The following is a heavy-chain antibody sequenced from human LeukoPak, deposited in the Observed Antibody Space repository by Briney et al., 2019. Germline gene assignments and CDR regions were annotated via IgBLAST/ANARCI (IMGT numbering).Heavy chain of an antibody. J-gene: IGHJ3*02. CDR2: IEGYDGST. CDR3: AKDCPGAFDI. Sequence: GGSLRLSCAASGFTFTNYAMSWVRQAPGRGLEWVSAIEGYDGSTYYADSVKGRFTISRDNSKNTLFLQMNSLRAEDTAVYYCAKDCPGAFDIWGQGTMVTVSS. V-gene: IGHV3-23*01. CDR1: GFTFTNYA.